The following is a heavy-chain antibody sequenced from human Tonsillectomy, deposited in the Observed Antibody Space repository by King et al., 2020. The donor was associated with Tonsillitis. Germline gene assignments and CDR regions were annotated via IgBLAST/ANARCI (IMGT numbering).Heavy chain of an antibody. CDR2: ITGWAGSA. Sequence: VQLVESGGDLVQPGGYLRLSCAASGFTFSSYAMSWVRQAPGQGLEGVSSITGWAGSAYYADSVKRRVAISRDNSKNTVYLHIYSLRAEDAAIYYCAKGWYSVNTGAFDLWGLGTLVTVSS. D-gene: IGHD1-26*01. J-gene: IGHJ3*01. V-gene: IGHV3-23*04. CDR3: AKGWYSVNTGAFDL. CDR1: GFTFSSYA.